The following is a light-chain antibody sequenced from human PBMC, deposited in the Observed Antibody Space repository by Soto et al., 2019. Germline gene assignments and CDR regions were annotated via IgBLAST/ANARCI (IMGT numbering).Light chain of an antibody. Sequence: QSALTQPRSVSGSPGQSVTSSCTGTSSNVGYYNYVSWYQQHPGKVPKLMIYNDSKRPSGVPDRFSGSKSGNTASLTISGLQAEDEADYYCCSYAGSYTEVFGTGTKLTVL. CDR1: SSNVGYYNY. J-gene: IGLJ1*01. V-gene: IGLV2-11*01. CDR2: NDS. CDR3: CSYAGSYTEV.